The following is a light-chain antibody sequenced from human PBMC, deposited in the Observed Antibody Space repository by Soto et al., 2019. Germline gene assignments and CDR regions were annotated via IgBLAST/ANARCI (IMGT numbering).Light chain of an antibody. Sequence: GDRVTITCRASQSISSWLAWYQQKPGKAPKLRIYDASSLESGVPSRFSGSGSGTEFTLTISSLQPDDFATYYCQQDNSYPITFGQGTRLEIK. CDR3: QQDNSYPIT. J-gene: IGKJ5*01. CDR1: QSISSW. V-gene: IGKV1-5*01. CDR2: DAS.